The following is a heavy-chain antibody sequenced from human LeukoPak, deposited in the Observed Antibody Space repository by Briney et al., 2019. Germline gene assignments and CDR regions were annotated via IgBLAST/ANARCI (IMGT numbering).Heavy chain of an antibody. Sequence: PGGSLRLSCAASGFTFSTYEMNWVRQAPGKGLEWVSYIRGSGSTIYYADSIYYADSVKGRFTISRDNAKNSLYLQMNSLRAEDTAVYYCARGGNIGYNYNAFDIWGQGTVVTVSS. D-gene: IGHD3-22*01. CDR2: IRGSGSTI. CDR1: GFTFSTYE. CDR3: ARGGNIGYNYNAFDI. J-gene: IGHJ3*02. V-gene: IGHV3-48*03.